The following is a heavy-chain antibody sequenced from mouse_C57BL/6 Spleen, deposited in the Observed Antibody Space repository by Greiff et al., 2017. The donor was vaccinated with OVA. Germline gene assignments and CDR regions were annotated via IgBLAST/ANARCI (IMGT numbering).Heavy chain of an antibody. D-gene: IGHD1-1*01. CDR1: GFTFSSYA. J-gene: IGHJ2*01. CDR3: AREYYYGSSLYFDY. Sequence: EVQGVESGGGLVKPGGSLKLSCAASGFTFSSYAMSWVRQTPEKRLEWVATISDGGSYTYYPDNVKGRFTISRDNAKNNLYLQMSHLKSEDTAMYYCAREYYYGSSLYFDYWGQGTTLTVSS. CDR2: ISDGGSYT. V-gene: IGHV5-4*01.